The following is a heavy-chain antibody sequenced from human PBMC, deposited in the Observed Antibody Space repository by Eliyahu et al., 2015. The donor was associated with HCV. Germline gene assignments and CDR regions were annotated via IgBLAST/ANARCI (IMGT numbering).Heavy chain of an antibody. D-gene: IGHD5-18*01. V-gene: IGHV1-69*01. CDR2: VIPIFGTA. CDR3: ASNWLWAGDYYYGMDV. CDR1: GXTFSSXA. J-gene: IGHJ6*02. Sequence: QVQLVQSGAEVXKPGSSVXVSCKASGXTFSSXATSWVRPAPXQGLEWRGGVIPIFGTANYAQKFQGRVTITADESTSTAYXEXSSLRSEDTAVYYCASNWLWAGDYYYGMDVWGQGTTVTVSS.